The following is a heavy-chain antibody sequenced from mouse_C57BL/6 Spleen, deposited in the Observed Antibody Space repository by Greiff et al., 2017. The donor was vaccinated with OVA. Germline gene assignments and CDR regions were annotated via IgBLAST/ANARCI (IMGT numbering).Heavy chain of an antibody. CDR2: IYPGSGST. J-gene: IGHJ4*01. CDR1: GYTFTSYW. CDR3: AREGVYDYDGYYYAMDY. V-gene: IGHV1-55*01. D-gene: IGHD2-4*01. Sequence: QVQLQQPGAELVKPGASVKMSCKASGYTFTSYWITWVKQRPGQGLEWIGDIYPGSGSTNYNEKFKSKATLTVDTSSSTAYMQLSSLTSEDSAVYYCAREGVYDYDGYYYAMDYWGQGTSVTVSS.